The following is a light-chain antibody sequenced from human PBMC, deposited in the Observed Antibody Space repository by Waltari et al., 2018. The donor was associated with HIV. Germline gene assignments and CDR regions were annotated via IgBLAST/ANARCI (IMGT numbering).Light chain of an antibody. Sequence: QSALPQPASVSGSPGQSITISCTGTSSAVGGYTYVSWYQQHPGKAPKLMISEVSNRPSGVTNRFSGSKSGNTASLTISGLQVEDEADYYCSSYTSSSTLYVFGTGTKVTVL. CDR3: SSYTSSSTLYV. J-gene: IGLJ1*01. CDR1: SSAVGGYTY. V-gene: IGLV2-14*01. CDR2: EVS.